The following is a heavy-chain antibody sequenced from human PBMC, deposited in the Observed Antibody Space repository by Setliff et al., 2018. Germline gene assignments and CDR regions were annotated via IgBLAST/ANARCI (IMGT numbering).Heavy chain of an antibody. Sequence: SETLSLTCNVSGDFISSGGYTWNWIRQHPEMGLEWIGYIFYNGNTFYNPSLQSRVTISVDTSKSQFSLKLTSLNAADSAVYYCARASHSYGSPNWFDPWGPGTLVTVSS. CDR2: IFYNGNT. D-gene: IGHD3-22*01. J-gene: IGHJ5*02. CDR3: ARASHSYGSPNWFDP. CDR1: GDFISSGGYT. V-gene: IGHV4-31*03.